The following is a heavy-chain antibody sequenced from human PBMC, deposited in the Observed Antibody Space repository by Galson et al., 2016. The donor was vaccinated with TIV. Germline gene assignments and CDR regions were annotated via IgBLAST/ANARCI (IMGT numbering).Heavy chain of an antibody. CDR1: GYTFTSHT. D-gene: IGHD3-16*01. Sequence: SVKVSCKASGYTFTSHTMHWVRQAPGQRLEWMGWINVGNGNTKYVQKFKGRVTITSDTSARIAYMESSTLTSEDTAMYYCARDRLGAKRAFDIWGQGTLVTVSS. CDR2: INVGNGNT. CDR3: ARDRLGAKRAFDI. V-gene: IGHV1-3*01. J-gene: IGHJ3*02.